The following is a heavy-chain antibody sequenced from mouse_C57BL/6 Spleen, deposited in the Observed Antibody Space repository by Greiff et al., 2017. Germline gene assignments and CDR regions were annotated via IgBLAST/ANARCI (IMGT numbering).Heavy chain of an antibody. CDR3: AKGSYYGYIFAY. D-gene: IGHD2-12*01. CDR2: IDPSDSYT. J-gene: IGHJ3*01. CDR1: GYTFTSYW. V-gene: IGHV1-59*01. Sequence: QVQLLQPGAELVRPGTSVKLSCKASGYTFTSYWMHWVKQRPGQGLEWIGVIDPSDSYTNYNQKFKGKATLTVDTSSSTAYMQLSSLTSEDSAVYYCAKGSYYGYIFAYWGQGTLVTVSA.